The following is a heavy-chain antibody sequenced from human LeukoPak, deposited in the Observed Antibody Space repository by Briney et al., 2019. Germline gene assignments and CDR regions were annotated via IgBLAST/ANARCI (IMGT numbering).Heavy chain of an antibody. CDR3: ARDQTYSGSGIYTYFDY. CDR2: IYISGST. J-gene: IGHJ4*02. Sequence: SQTLSLTCTVSGGSISSGSYYWSWIRQPARKGLEWIGRIYISGSTNYNSSLKSRVTISVDTSKNQFSLKLSSVTAADTAVYYCARDQTYSGSGIYTYFDYWGQGILVTVSS. CDR1: GGSISSGSYY. V-gene: IGHV4-61*02. D-gene: IGHD3-10*01.